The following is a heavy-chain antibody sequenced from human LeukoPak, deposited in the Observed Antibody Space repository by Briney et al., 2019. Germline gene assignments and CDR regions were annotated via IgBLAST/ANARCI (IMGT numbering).Heavy chain of an antibody. V-gene: IGHV3-30*04. Sequence: GGSLRLSCAASGFTFSSYAMHWVRQAPGKGLEWVAVTSYDGSNKYYADSVKGRFTISRDNSKNTLYLQMNSLRAEDTAVYYCARQQEVTSDSYYYAMDVWGQGTTVTVSS. CDR1: GFTFSSYA. CDR2: TSYDGSNK. D-gene: IGHD4-23*01. CDR3: ARQQEVTSDSYYYAMDV. J-gene: IGHJ6*02.